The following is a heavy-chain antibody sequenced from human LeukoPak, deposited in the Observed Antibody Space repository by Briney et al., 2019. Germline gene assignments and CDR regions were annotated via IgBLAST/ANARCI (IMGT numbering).Heavy chain of an antibody. Sequence: PSETLSLTCAVYGGSFSGYYWSWIRQPPGKGLEWIGEINHSGSTNYNPSLKSRVTISVDTSKNQFSLKLSSVTAADTAVYYCARARTLFRAARRYADAFDIWGQGTMVTVSS. CDR3: ARARTLFRAARRYADAFDI. V-gene: IGHV4-34*01. J-gene: IGHJ3*02. CDR1: GGSFSGYY. D-gene: IGHD3-10*01. CDR2: INHSGST.